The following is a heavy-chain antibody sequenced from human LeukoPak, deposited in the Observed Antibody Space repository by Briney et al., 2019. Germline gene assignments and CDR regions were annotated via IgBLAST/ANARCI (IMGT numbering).Heavy chain of an antibody. V-gene: IGHV4-59*01. CDR3: ARSPYSYGPYYYYGMDV. CDR1: GGSISSYY. CDR2: IYYSGST. D-gene: IGHD5-18*01. J-gene: IGHJ6*02. Sequence: SETLSLTCTVSGGSISSYYWSWIRQPPGKGLEWIGYIYYSGSTNYNPSLKSRVTISVDTSKNQFSLKLSSVTAADTAVYYCARSPYSYGPYYYYGMDVWGQGTTVTVSS.